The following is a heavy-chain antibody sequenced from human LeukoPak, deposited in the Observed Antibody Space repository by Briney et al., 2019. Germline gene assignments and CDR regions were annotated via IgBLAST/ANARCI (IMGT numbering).Heavy chain of an antibody. CDR3: AKATLGRCNSAKCYPLDY. V-gene: IGHV3-23*01. D-gene: IGHD1-26*01. CDR2: ISGADPGT. J-gene: IGHJ4*02. Sequence: QAGGSLRLSCAASGFTFSSYSMTWVRQAPGKRLEWVAAISGADPGTYHADSVRGRFTISRDNSKNTLYLQMNNLRAEDTAKYYCAKATLGRCNSAKCYPLDYWGQGILVTVSS. CDR1: GFTFSSYS.